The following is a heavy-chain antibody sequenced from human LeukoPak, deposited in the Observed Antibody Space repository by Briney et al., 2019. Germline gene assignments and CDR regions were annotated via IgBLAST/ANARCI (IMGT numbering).Heavy chain of an antibody. D-gene: IGHD3-22*01. J-gene: IGHJ6*03. CDR1: GYTFTSYA. CDR2: INTNTGNP. CDR3: ARDIGVITTYYYYYMDV. V-gene: IGHV7-4-1*02. Sequence: APVKVSCKASGYTFTSYAMNWVRQAPGQGLEWMGWINTNTGNPTYAQGFTGRFVFSLDTSVSTAYLQISSLKAEDTAVYYCARDIGVITTYYYYYMDVWGKGTTVTVSS.